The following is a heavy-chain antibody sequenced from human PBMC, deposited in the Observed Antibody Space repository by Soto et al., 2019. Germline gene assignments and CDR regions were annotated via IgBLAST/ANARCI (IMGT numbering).Heavy chain of an antibody. J-gene: IGHJ5*02. CDR1: GYTFTSYA. D-gene: IGHD4-17*01. Sequence: ASVKVSCKASGYTFTSYAISWVRQAPGQGLEWMGWISAYNGNTNYAQKLQGRVTMTTDTSTSTAYMELRSLRSDDTAVYYCARTNANDYGDYRFDPWGQGTLVTVSS. V-gene: IGHV1-18*01. CDR2: ISAYNGNT. CDR3: ARTNANDYGDYRFDP.